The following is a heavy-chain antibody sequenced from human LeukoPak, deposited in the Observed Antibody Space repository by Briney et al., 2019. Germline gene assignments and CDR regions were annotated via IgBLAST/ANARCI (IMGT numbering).Heavy chain of an antibody. CDR3: ARLLFYYGSGSYLWGTYYYYMDV. CDR2: INDSEST. Sequence: PSETLSPTCAVYGGSFSGYYWSWIRQPPGKGLEWIGEINDSESTNYNPSLKSRVTISVDTSKNQFSLKLSSVTAADTAVYYCARLLFYYGSGSYLWGTYYYYMDVWGKGTTVTISS. D-gene: IGHD3-10*01. V-gene: IGHV4-34*01. CDR1: GGSFSGYY. J-gene: IGHJ6*03.